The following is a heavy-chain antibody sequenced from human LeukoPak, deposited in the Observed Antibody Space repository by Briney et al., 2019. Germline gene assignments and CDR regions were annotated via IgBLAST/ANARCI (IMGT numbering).Heavy chain of an antibody. V-gene: IGHV3-30*18. CDR3: AKDTPGLDY. J-gene: IGHJ4*02. CDR2: ISYDGSNK. Sequence: GRSLRLPCAASGFTFSSYGMHWVRQAPGKGLEWVAVISYDGSNKYYADSVKGRFTISRDNSKNTLYLQMNSLRAEDTAVYYCAKDTPGLDYWGQGTLVTVSS. CDR1: GFTFSSYG.